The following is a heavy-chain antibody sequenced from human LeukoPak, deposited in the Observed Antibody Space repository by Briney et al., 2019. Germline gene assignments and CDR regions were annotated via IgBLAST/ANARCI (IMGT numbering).Heavy chain of an antibody. Sequence: IRQSPSXXLEWLGRTYYRSKWYYEYAVSLKSRVTMIPDTSKNQFFLQLSSVTPEDTAVYYCAHGLSGVGFNYWGQGTLVTVSS. V-gene: IGHV6-1*01. CDR2: TYYRSKWYY. CDR3: AHGLSGVGFNY. D-gene: IGHD3-10*01. J-gene: IGHJ4*02.